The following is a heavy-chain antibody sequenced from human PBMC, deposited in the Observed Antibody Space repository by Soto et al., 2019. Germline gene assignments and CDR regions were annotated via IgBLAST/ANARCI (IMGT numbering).Heavy chain of an antibody. Sequence: GGSLRLSCAASGFTFRSYWMQWVRQAPGKGLVWVSWINSDGSSTSYADSVKGRFTISRDNAKSTLYLQMNSLRAEDTAVYYCAKDRSNYYDSSGYYYYYGMDVWGQGTTVTVSS. V-gene: IGHV3-74*01. CDR1: GFTFRSYW. J-gene: IGHJ6*02. D-gene: IGHD3-22*01. CDR3: AKDRSNYYDSSGYYYYYGMDV. CDR2: INSDGSST.